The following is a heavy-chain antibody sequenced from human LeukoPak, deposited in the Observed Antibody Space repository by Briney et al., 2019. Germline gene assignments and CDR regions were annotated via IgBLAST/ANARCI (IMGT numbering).Heavy chain of an antibody. Sequence: GGSLRLSCAASGFTFSSYEMNWVRQAPGKGLEWVSYISSSGSPIYYADSVKGRFTISRDNAKNSLYLQMNSLRAEDTAVYYCASFRVGRGYSYGLYYFDYWGQGTLVTVSS. CDR1: GFTFSSYE. D-gene: IGHD5-18*01. V-gene: IGHV3-48*03. J-gene: IGHJ4*02. CDR2: ISSSGSPI. CDR3: ASFRVGRGYSYGLYYFDY.